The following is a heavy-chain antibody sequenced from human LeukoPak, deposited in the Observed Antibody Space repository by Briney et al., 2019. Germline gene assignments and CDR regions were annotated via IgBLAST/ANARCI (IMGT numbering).Heavy chain of an antibody. CDR1: GYTFTGYY. CDR2: INPNSGGT. D-gene: IGHD3-22*01. V-gene: IGHV1-2*02. Sequence: ASVNVSCKASGYTFTGYYMHWVRQAPGQGLEWMGWINPNSGGTNYAQKFQGRVTMTRDTSISTAYMELSRLRSDDTAVYYCASSITMIVVVTPQTPFDPWGQGTLVTVSS. J-gene: IGHJ5*02. CDR3: ASSITMIVVVTPQTPFDP.